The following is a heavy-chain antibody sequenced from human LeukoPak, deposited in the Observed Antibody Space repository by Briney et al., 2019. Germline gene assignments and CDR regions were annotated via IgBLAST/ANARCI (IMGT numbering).Heavy chain of an antibody. V-gene: IGHV3-23*01. CDR3: AKLSGSYREDY. Sequence: GGSLRLSCAASGFTFSSYAMSWVRQAPGRGLEWVSAISGSGGSTYYADSVKRRFTISRDNSNNTLYLQMNSLRAEDTAVYYCAKLSGSYREDYWGQGTLVTVSS. CDR1: GFTFSSYA. CDR2: ISGSGGST. D-gene: IGHD1-26*01. J-gene: IGHJ4*02.